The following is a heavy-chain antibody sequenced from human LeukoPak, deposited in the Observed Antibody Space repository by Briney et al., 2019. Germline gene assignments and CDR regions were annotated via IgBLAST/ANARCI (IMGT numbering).Heavy chain of an antibody. CDR1: GFTFSTYV. J-gene: IGHJ4*02. CDR3: VRGTGY. CDR2: ISSNGDNT. D-gene: IGHD1-14*01. V-gene: IGHV3-64D*06. Sequence: GGSLRLSCSVSGFTFSTYVMHWVRQAPGKGLEYISAISSNGDNTYYADSVKGRFTIPRDNSKTTLYLQMSSLRADDTAVYYCVRGTGYWGQGTLVTVSS.